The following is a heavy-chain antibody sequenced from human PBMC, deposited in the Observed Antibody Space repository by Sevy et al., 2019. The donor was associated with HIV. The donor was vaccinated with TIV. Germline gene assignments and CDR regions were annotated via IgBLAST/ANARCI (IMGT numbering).Heavy chain of an antibody. CDR3: ARGHSGSFDY. J-gene: IGHJ4*02. CDR2: IKQDESEK. Sequence: GGSLRLSCAASGFTFSTYRMHWVRQAPGKGLEWVANIKQDESEKYYVASVKGRFTISRDSAKNSLYLQMNSLRPGDTAVYYCARGHSGSFDYWGQGTLVTVSS. V-gene: IGHV3-7*04. D-gene: IGHD3-22*01. CDR1: GFTFSTYR.